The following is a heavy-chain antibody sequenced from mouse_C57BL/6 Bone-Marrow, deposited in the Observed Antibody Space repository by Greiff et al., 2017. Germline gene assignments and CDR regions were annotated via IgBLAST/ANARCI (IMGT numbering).Heavy chain of an antibody. CDR3: SRQVTTVLATKYFDV. V-gene: IGHV5-9*01. CDR1: GFTFSSYT. CDR2: ISGGGGNT. J-gene: IGHJ1*03. Sequence: DVQLQESGGGLVKPGGSLKLSCAASGFTFSSYTMSWVRQTPEKRLQWVAAISGGGGNTYYPDSVKGRFTISRDNDKNILYLQMSSLRSEGTALYYCSRQVTTVLATKYFDVWGTGTTVTVSS. D-gene: IGHD1-1*01.